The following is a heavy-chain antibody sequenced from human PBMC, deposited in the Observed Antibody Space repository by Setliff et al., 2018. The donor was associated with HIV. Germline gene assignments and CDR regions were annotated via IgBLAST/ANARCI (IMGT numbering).Heavy chain of an antibody. J-gene: IGHJ4*02. V-gene: IGHV4-38-2*01. CDR2: IYHSGST. D-gene: IGHD5-18*01. Sequence: TLSLTCSVSGYSISSDYYWGWLRQSPGKGLDWIGTIYHSGSTYYNPALKSRVTISVDPSTEQFSLRLTSVTAADTALYYCARVDTILQFFDYWGQGIAVTVSS. CDR1: GYSISSDYY. CDR3: ARVDTILQFFDY.